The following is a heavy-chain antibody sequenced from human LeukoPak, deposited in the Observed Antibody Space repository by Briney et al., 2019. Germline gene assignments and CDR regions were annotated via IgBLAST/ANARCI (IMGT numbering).Heavy chain of an antibody. Sequence: SVKVSCKASGGTFSSYAISWVRQAPGQGLEWMGGIIPIFGTANYAQKFQGRVTITADESTSTAYMELSSLRSEDTAVYYCARGRKYTSGYRVTELGSGYSDYWGQGTLVTVSS. CDR2: IIPIFGTA. CDR1: GGTFSSYA. J-gene: IGHJ4*02. CDR3: ARGRKYTSGYRVTELGSGYSDY. V-gene: IGHV1-69*01. D-gene: IGHD5-18*01.